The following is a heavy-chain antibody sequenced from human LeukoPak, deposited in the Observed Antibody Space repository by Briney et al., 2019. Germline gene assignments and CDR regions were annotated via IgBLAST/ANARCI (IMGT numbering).Heavy chain of an antibody. D-gene: IGHD5-18*01. CDR2: IYHNGNT. V-gene: IGHV4-38-2*02. CDR1: GYSISSGYY. Sequence: SETLTLNCTVSGYSISSGYYWGWIRQPPGKGLEWIVNIYHNGNTYYSPSLKSRVTISVDTSRNQFSLRLSSVTAADTAVYYCALKIGDAAISDYWGQGTLVTVSS. J-gene: IGHJ4*02. CDR3: ALKIGDAAISDY.